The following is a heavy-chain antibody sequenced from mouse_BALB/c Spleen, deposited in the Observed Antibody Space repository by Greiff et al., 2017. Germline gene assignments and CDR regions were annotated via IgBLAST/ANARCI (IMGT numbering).Heavy chain of an antibody. CDR1: GYTFSSYW. J-gene: IGHJ4*01. CDR2: ILPGSGST. D-gene: IGHD2-1*01. V-gene: IGHV1-9*01. CDR3: ARSFYSHYAMDY. Sequence: QVQLQQSGAELMKPGASVKISCKATGYTFSSYWIEWVKQRPGHGLEWIGEILPGSGSTNYNEKFKGKATFTADTSSNTAYMQLSSLTSEDSAVYYCARSFYSHYAMDYWGQGTSVTVSS.